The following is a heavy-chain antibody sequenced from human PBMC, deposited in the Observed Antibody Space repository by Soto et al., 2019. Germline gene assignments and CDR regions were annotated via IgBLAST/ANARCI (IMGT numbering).Heavy chain of an antibody. CDR3: ARAPINIVVVPAAIMWFDS. J-gene: IGHJ5*01. V-gene: IGHV4-31*03. D-gene: IGHD2-2*01. CDR1: WGSISSGGYY. Sequence: SVTLAVTFSVSWGSISSGGYYWSLIRQHPGKGLEWIGYIYYSGSTYYDPSLKIRVTISVDTSKNQFSLKLTSVTAPDTAVYYCARAPINIVVVPAAIMWFDSWGPGTLVTSPQ. CDR2: IYYSGST.